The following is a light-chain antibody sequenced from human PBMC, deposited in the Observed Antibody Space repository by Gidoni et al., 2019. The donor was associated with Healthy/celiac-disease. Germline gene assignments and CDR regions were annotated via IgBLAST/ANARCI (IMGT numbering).Light chain of an antibody. V-gene: IGKV3-11*01. CDR3: QQRSNWPGT. CDR2: DAS. J-gene: IGKJ3*01. Sequence: VLTQSPATLSLSPGERATLSCRASQSVSSYLAWYQQKPGQAPRLLIYDASNRATGIPARFSGSGSGTDFTLTISSLEPEDFAVYYCQQRSNWPGTFGPGTKVDIK. CDR1: QSVSSY.